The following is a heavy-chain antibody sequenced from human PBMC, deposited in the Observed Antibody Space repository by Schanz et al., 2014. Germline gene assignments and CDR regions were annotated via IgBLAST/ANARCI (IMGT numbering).Heavy chain of an antibody. J-gene: IGHJ6*02. CDR3: ARNYYDSSGYYHGMDV. CDR1: AFTFTTYR. CDR2: VTSRNYM. V-gene: IGHV3-21*02. Sequence: EVQLVESGGGLVKPGGSLRLSCEASAFTFTTYRMDWVRQAPGKGLEWVSSVTSRNYMYYADSVTGRFTLSRDSAKNLVFLQMNSLRVEDTAVYYCARNYYDSSGYYHGMDVWGQGTTVTVSS. D-gene: IGHD3-22*01.